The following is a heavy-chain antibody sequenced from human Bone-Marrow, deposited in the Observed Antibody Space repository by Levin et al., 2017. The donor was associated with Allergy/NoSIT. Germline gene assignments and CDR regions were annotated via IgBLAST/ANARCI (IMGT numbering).Heavy chain of an antibody. J-gene: IGHJ5*02. CDR1: GFTVSSNF. CDR2: IFSGGDT. D-gene: IGHD4-23*01. V-gene: IGHV3-66*01. CDR3: AKTYGGGFDP. Sequence: GGSLRLSCAASGFTVSSNFMSWVRQAPGKGLEWVSVIFSGGDTSYADSVKGRFTISRDNSKNTMDLQMNSLRAEDTAVYSCAKTYGGGFDPWGQGTLVTVSS.